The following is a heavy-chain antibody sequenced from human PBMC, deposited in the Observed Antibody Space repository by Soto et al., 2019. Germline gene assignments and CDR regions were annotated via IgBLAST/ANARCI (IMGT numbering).Heavy chain of an antibody. CDR2: IKSKTDGGTT. Sequence: VSLRLSCAASGFTFSNAWMSWVRQAPGKGLEWVGRIKSKTDGGTTDYAAPVKGRFTISRDGSKNTLYLQMNSLKTEDTAVYYCTTSSGSYYLRPNAFDIWGQGTMVTVSS. V-gene: IGHV3-15*01. J-gene: IGHJ3*02. CDR3: TTSSGSYYLRPNAFDI. D-gene: IGHD1-26*01. CDR1: GFTFSNAW.